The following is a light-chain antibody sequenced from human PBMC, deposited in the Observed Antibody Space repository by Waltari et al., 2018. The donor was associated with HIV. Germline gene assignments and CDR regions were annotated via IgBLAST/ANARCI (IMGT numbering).Light chain of an antibody. CDR3: QQYDSGPRGIT. CDR1: QTISAN. Sequence: EIVMTQSPPTLSVSPGQRVTLSCRASQTISANVAWYQQRPGQAPRLLIYEAATMPTGIPARFSGSGSGTEFTLTISSLQSEDFATYFCQQYDSGPRGITFGQGTMLEIK. J-gene: IGKJ2*01. V-gene: IGKV3-15*01. CDR2: EAA.